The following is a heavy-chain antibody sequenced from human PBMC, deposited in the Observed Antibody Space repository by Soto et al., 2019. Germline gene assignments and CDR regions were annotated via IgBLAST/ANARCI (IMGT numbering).Heavy chain of an antibody. CDR2: INGDGSGT. Sequence: EVQLVESGGGLVQPGGSLRLSWAASEFTFTGSGMHWARQAPGKGLVWVSRINGDGSGTSYADFVKGRFIISRDDAKNTLFLQMNGLRAEDTAVYYCARGIFGSGTANDYWGQGTLVTVSS. D-gene: IGHD3-10*01. CDR3: ARGIFGSGTANDY. J-gene: IGHJ4*02. CDR1: EFTFTGSG. V-gene: IGHV3-74*01.